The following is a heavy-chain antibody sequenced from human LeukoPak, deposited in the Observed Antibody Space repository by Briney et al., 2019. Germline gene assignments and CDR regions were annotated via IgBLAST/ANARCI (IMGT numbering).Heavy chain of an antibody. V-gene: IGHV3-74*01. CDR3: ARDESVTGPTTFDY. CDR1: GFTFRSFW. J-gene: IGHJ4*02. CDR2: INTDESNI. D-gene: IGHD6-19*01. Sequence: GGSLRLSCAASGFTFRSFWMHWVRQVPGKGLVWVSRINTDESNIIYAGSVKGRFTISRDNAKNTLYLQMNSPRAEDTAIYYCARDESVTGPTTFDYWGRGTLVTVSS.